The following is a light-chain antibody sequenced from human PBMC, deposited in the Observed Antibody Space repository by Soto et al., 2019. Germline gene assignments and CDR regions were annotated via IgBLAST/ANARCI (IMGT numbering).Light chain of an antibody. CDR1: QSISSY. V-gene: IGKV1-39*01. Sequence: DIQMTQSPSSLSASVGDRVTITCRASQSISSYLNWYQQKPGKAPKLLIYAASSLQSGVPSRFSGSGSGTDRALAISCLQPEDFATYYCQQSYSTPYTFGQGTKLEIK. J-gene: IGKJ2*01. CDR3: QQSYSTPYT. CDR2: AAS.